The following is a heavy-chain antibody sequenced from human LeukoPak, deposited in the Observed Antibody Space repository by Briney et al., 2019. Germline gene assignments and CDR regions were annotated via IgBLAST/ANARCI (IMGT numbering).Heavy chain of an antibody. V-gene: IGHV1-69*13. J-gene: IGHJ4*02. CDR3: ARDGRYSGYDQYFDY. D-gene: IGHD5-12*01. CDR2: IIPIFGTA. CDR1: GGTFSSYA. Sequence: GASVKVSCKASGGTFSSYAISWVRQAPGQGLEWMGGIIPIFGTANYAQKFQGRVTITADESTSTAYMELSSLRSEDTAVYYCARDGRYSGYDQYFDYWGQGTLVTVSS.